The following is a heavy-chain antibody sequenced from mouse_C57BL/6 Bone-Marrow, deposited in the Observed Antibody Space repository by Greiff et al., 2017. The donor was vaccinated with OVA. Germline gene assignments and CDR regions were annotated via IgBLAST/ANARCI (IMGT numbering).Heavy chain of an antibody. V-gene: IGHV3-6*01. CDR1: CYSITSGYY. CDR2: ISYDGSN. Sequence: EVKLVESGPGLVKPSQSLSLTCSVTCYSITSGYYWNWIRQFPGNKLEWMGYISYDGSNNYNPSLKNRISITRDTSKNQFFLKLNSVTTEDTATYYCAREGYGSSYGFAYWGQGTLVTVSA. J-gene: IGHJ3*01. CDR3: AREGYGSSYGFAY. D-gene: IGHD1-1*01.